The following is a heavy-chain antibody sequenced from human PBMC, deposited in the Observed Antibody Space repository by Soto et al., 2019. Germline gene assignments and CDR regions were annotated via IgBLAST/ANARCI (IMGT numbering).Heavy chain of an antibody. Sequence: GESLRLSCAASGFTFSSYGMHWVRQAPGKGLEWVAVIWYDGSNKYYADSVKGRFTISRDNSKNTLYLQMNSLRAEDTAEYYCAREHRLWFGRPGEYGMDVWGQGTTVTVSS. V-gene: IGHV3-33*01. CDR1: GFTFSSYG. D-gene: IGHD3-10*01. CDR2: IWYDGSNK. CDR3: AREHRLWFGRPGEYGMDV. J-gene: IGHJ6*02.